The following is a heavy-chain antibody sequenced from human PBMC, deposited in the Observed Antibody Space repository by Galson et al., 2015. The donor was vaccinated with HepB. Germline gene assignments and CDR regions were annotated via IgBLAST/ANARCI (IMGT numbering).Heavy chain of an antibody. CDR2: IRYDSNNK. CDR3: AKDHNPSKFYTLDQ. V-gene: IGHV3-30*02. J-gene: IGHJ4*02. Sequence: SLRLSCAASGFTFSRFGIHWVRQAPGKGLEWISFIRYDSNNKYYAESVKGRFTISRDNSRNTLFLQMNSLRPEDTAVYYCAKDHNPSKFYTLDQWGQGTLGSVSS. CDR1: GFTFSRFG. D-gene: IGHD2-2*02.